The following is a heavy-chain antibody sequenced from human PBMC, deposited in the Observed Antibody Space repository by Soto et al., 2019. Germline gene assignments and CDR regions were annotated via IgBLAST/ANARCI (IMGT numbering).Heavy chain of an antibody. V-gene: IGHV4-59*12. CDR1: GFSISSYY. CDR2: FYYTGST. J-gene: IGHJ4*02. Sequence: SETLSLTCTVSGFSISSYYWSWIRQPPGKGLEWIGYFYYTGSTNYNPSLKSRVTISIDASKNQFSLRLSSVTAADTAVYYCARSMYYSDGSNYSPFDYWGQGTLVTVSS. CDR3: ARSMYYSDGSNYSPFDY. D-gene: IGHD3-22*01.